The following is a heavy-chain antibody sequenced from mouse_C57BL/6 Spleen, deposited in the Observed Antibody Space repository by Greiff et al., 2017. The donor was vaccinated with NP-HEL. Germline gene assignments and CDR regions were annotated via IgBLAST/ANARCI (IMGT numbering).Heavy chain of an antibody. D-gene: IGHD2-4*01. J-gene: IGHJ3*01. Sequence: DVQVVESGGGLVKPGGSLKLSCAASGFTFSSYAMSWVRQTPEKRLEWVATISDGGSYTYYPDNVKGRFTISRDNAKNNLYLQMSHLKSEDTAMYYCARDLGYDYDWFAYWGQGTLVTVSA. CDR1: GFTFSSYA. V-gene: IGHV5-4*01. CDR3: ARDLGYDYDWFAY. CDR2: ISDGGSYT.